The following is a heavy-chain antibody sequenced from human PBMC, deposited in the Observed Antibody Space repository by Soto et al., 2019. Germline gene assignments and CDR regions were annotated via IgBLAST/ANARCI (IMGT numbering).Heavy chain of an antibody. D-gene: IGHD3-9*01. J-gene: IGHJ6*02. V-gene: IGHV1-8*01. CDR3: ARGLLTYYYYYYGMDV. CDR2: MNPNSGNT. Sequence: QVQLVQSGAEVKKPGASVKVSCKASGYTFTSYDINWVRQATGQGLEWMGWMNPNSGNTGYAQKFQGRVTMTRNTSISTAYMELSSLRSEDTAVYYCARGLLTYYYYYYGMDVWGQGTTVTVSS. CDR1: GYTFTSYD.